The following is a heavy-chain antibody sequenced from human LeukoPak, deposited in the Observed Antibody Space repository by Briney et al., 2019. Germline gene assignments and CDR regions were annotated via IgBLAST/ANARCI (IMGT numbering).Heavy chain of an antibody. CDR3: ARDRMPDYYYYYMDV. D-gene: IGHD1-14*01. J-gene: IGHJ6*03. CDR1: GFTFSSYS. Sequence: GGSLRLSCAASGFTFSSYSMNWVRQAPGKGLEWVSSISSSSSYIYYADSVKGRFTISRDNAKNSLYLQMNSLRAEDTAVYYCARDRMPDYYYYYMDVWGKGTTVTVSS. CDR2: ISSSSSYI. V-gene: IGHV3-21*01.